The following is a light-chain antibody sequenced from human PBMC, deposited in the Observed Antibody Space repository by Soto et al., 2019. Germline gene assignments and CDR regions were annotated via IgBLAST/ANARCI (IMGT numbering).Light chain of an antibody. CDR1: SGHSSYA. V-gene: IGLV4-69*01. CDR2: VNSDGSH. J-gene: IGLJ2*01. CDR3: QTWVTTGIVV. Sequence: QPVLTQSPSASASLGASVKLTCTLSSGHSSYAIAWHQQQPEKGPRYLMKVNSDGSHRKGDGIPDRFSGSSSGAEHYLTISSLQSEDEADYYCQTWVTTGIVVFGGGTKLAVL.